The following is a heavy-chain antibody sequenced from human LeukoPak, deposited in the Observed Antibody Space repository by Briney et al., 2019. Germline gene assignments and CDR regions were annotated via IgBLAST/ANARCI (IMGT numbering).Heavy chain of an antibody. Sequence: SETLSLTCAVYSGSFSGYYWSWIRQPPGEGLEWIGEINHSGSTNYNPSLKSRVTISVDTSKNQFSLKLSPVTAADTAVYYCARDRIAAAGAPDYWGQGTLVTVSS. CDR2: INHSGST. D-gene: IGHD6-13*01. CDR3: ARDRIAAAGAPDY. J-gene: IGHJ4*02. V-gene: IGHV4-34*01. CDR1: SGSFSGYY.